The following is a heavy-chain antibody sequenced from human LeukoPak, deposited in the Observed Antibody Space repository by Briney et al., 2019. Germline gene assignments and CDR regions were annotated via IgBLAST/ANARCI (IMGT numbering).Heavy chain of an antibody. CDR2: ISSSSSYI. Sequence: GGFLRLSCAASGFTFSSYSMNWVRQAPGKGLEWVSSISSSSSYIYYADSVKGRFTISRDNAKNSLYLQMSSLRAEDTAVYYCARAPTTVTFDYWGQGTLVTVSS. CDR1: GFTFSSYS. D-gene: IGHD4-17*01. V-gene: IGHV3-21*01. CDR3: ARAPTTVTFDY. J-gene: IGHJ4*02.